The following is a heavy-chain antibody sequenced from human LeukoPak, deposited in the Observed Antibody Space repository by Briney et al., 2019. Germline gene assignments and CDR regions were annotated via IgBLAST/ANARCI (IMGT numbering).Heavy chain of an antibody. J-gene: IGHJ4*02. Sequence: GGSLRLSCAASGFTFSSYGMHWVRQAPGKGLEWVAFIRYDGSNKYYADSVKGRFTISRDNSKNTLYLQMNSLRAEDTAVYYCAKDRTYYDFWSGYSFYFDYWGQGTLVTVSS. CDR1: GFTFSSYG. V-gene: IGHV3-30*02. CDR3: AKDRTYYDFWSGYSFYFDY. CDR2: IRYDGSNK. D-gene: IGHD3-3*01.